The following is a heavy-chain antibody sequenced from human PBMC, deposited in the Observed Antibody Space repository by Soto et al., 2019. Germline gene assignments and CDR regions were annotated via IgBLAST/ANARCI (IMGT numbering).Heavy chain of an antibody. CDR1: RGSFSDYY. J-gene: IGHJ6*02. D-gene: IGHD3-9*01. Sequence: PSETLSLTCAVYRGSFSDYYWSWIRQPPGKGLEWIGEINHSGSTNYNPSLKSRVTISVDTSKSQFSLKVTSVTAADTAVYYCARGRDDWLSAYYYGMDVGGQGTTVTVSS. CDR2: INHSGST. V-gene: IGHV4-34*01. CDR3: ARGRDDWLSAYYYGMDV.